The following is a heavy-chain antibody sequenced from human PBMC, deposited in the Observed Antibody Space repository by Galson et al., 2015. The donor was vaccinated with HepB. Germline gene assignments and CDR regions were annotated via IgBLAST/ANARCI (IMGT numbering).Heavy chain of an antibody. CDR1: GYTLTELS. CDR3: ATPTKYYYDSSGYYKDAFDI. J-gene: IGHJ3*02. CDR2: FDPEDGET. Sequence: SVKVSCKVSGYTLTELSMHWVRQAPGKGLEWMGGFDPEDGETIYAQKFQGRVTMTEDTSTDTAYMELSSLRSEDTAVYYCATPTKYYYDSSGYYKDAFDIWGQGTMVTVSS. V-gene: IGHV1-24*01. D-gene: IGHD3-22*01.